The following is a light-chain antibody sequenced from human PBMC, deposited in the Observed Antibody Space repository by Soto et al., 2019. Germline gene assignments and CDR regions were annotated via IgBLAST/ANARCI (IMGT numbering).Light chain of an antibody. J-gene: IGKJ3*01. CDR1: QGIRSY. CDR2: GAS. CDR3: QQLNSFPPLFT. V-gene: IGKV1-9*01. Sequence: DIQLTQSPFFLSASVGDRVTITCRASQGIRSYLAWYQQRPGKAPELLIYGASTLRTGVASRFSGSGSGTEFTLTISSLQPEYFATYFCQQLNSFPPLFTFGPGTKVDIK.